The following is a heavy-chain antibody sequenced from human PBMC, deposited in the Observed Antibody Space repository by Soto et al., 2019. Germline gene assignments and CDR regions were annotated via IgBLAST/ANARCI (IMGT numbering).Heavy chain of an antibody. V-gene: IGHV3-33*01. D-gene: IGHD6-6*01. J-gene: IGHJ4*02. Sequence: QVQLVESGGGVVQPGRSLRLSCAASGFTFSSYGMHWVRQAPGKGLEWVAVIWYDGSNKYYADSVKGRFTISRDNSKNTLYLQMNSLRAEDTAVYYCARESSSIGTSFDYWGQGTLDTVSS. CDR1: GFTFSSYG. CDR2: IWYDGSNK. CDR3: ARESSSIGTSFDY.